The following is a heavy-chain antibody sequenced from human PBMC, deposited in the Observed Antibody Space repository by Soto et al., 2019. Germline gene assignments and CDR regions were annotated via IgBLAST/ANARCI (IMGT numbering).Heavy chain of an antibody. V-gene: IGHV1-2*02. CDR1: GYTFTGYY. Sequence: ASVKVSCKPSGYTFTGYYIHWVRQAPGQGLEWMGWVDPNSGDSRKAQSFQGRVTMTRDTSTSTVYMELSCLRSDDTAVYYCAQGNFGPLDYWGQGTLVTVSS. CDR3: AQGNFGPLDY. CDR2: VDPNSGDS. D-gene: IGHD4-4*01. J-gene: IGHJ4*02.